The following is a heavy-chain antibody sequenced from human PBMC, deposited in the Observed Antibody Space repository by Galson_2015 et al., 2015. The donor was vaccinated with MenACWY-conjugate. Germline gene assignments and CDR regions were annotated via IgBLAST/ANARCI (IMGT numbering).Heavy chain of an antibody. V-gene: IGHV1-18*01. CDR3: ARDRLASYGDYSS. CDR1: GYIFTSYG. CDR2: VRGFDGHT. J-gene: IGHJ5*02. D-gene: IGHD4-17*01. Sequence: QSGAEVKEPGASVKVSCKTSGYIFTSYGISWMRQAPGQGLEWMGWVRGFDGHTDYARRFQGRLTVTRETSTNTAYMELRSLTSDDTAVYFCARDRLASYGDYSSWGQGTLVTVSS.